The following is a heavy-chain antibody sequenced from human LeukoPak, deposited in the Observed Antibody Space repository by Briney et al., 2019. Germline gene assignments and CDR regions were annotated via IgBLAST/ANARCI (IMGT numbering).Heavy chain of an antibody. D-gene: IGHD6-13*01. Sequence: GGSLRLSCAASGFTFSSYXXXWXXXAXXXXXVWVSRINPDGCSTAYADSVKGRFTISRDNAKNTLYLQMNSLRVEDTAVYYCTRGQQLVGDWGQGTLVTVSS. V-gene: IGHV3-74*01. CDR3: TRGQQLVGD. CDR2: INPDGCST. CDR1: GFTFSSYX. J-gene: IGHJ4*02.